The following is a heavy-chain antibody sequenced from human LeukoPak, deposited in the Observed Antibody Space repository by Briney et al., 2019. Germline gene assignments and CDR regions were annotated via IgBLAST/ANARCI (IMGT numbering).Heavy chain of an antibody. J-gene: IGHJ5*02. D-gene: IGHD3-3*01. V-gene: IGHV1-46*01. Sequence: EASVKVSRKASGYTFSNYYMYWVRQAPGQGIEWMGLINPSGGSTNYAQKFQGRVTMTRDMSTSTVYMELSSLRSEDTAVFYCARGPHKRTYDRDNWFDPWGQGTLVTVSS. CDR3: ARGPHKRTYDRDNWFDP. CDR2: INPSGGST. CDR1: GYTFSNYY.